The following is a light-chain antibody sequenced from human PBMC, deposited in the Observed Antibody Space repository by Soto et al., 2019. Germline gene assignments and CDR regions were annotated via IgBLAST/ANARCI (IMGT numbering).Light chain of an antibody. V-gene: IGLV4-69*01. Sequence: QPVLTQSPSASASLGASVKLTCTLSSGHSSYAIAWHQQQPEKGPRYLLKLNSDGSHSKGDGIPDRFSGSSSGAERYLTSSRLESEDDAYYYSQNGGTGRVVFGGGTKLTVL. CDR2: LNSDGSH. J-gene: IGLJ2*01. CDR1: SGHSSYA. CDR3: QNGGTGRVV.